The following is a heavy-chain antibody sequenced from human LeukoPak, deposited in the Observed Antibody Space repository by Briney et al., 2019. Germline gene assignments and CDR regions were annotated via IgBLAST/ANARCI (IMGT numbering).Heavy chain of an antibody. D-gene: IGHD6-19*01. CDR1: GGTFSSYA. J-gene: IGHJ5*02. Sequence: SVKVSCKASGGTFSSYAISWLRQAPGQGLEWMGRIIPIFGTANYAQKFQGRVTITTDESTSTAYMELSSLRSEDTAVYYCARLGHSSGWLNWFDPWGHGTLVTVSS. CDR2: IIPIFGTA. V-gene: IGHV1-69*05. CDR3: ARLGHSSGWLNWFDP.